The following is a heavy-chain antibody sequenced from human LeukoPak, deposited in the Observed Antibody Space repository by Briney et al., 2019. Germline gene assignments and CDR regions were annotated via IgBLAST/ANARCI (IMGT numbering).Heavy chain of an antibody. Sequence: SETLSLTCTVSGGSVSSGSYYWSWIRQPPGKGLEWIGYIYYSGSTNYNPSLKSRVTISVDTSKNQFSLKLSSVTAADTAVYYCARGLETGPDRHFDSWGQGTLVTVSS. CDR1: GGSVSSGSYY. J-gene: IGHJ4*02. D-gene: IGHD1-1*01. CDR3: ARGLETGPDRHFDS. CDR2: IYYSGST. V-gene: IGHV4-61*01.